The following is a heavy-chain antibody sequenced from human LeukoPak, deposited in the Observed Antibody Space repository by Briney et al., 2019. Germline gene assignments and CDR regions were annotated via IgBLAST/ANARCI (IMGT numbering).Heavy chain of an antibody. D-gene: IGHD5-24*01. CDR1: GGTFSSYA. Sequence: ASVKVSCKASGGTFSSYAISWVRQAPGQGLEWMGGITPIFGTANYAQKFQGRVTITADESTSTAYMELSSLRSEDTAVYYCARARDGYNSVDYWGQGTLVTVSS. CDR3: ARARDGYNSVDY. CDR2: ITPIFGTA. J-gene: IGHJ4*02. V-gene: IGHV1-69*13.